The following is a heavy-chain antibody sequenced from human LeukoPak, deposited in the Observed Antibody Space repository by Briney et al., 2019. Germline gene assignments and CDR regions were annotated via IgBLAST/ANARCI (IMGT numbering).Heavy chain of an antibody. CDR1: GGSISSSSYY. V-gene: IGHV4-39*01. J-gene: IGHJ3*02. Sequence: KPSETLSLTCTVSGGSISSSSYYWGWIRQPPGKGLEWIGSIYYSGSTYYNPSLKSRVTISVDTSKNQFSLKLSSVTAADTAVYYCARQRAAGTRMSVKLQPQAFDIWGQGTMVTVSS. D-gene: IGHD6-13*01. CDR2: IYYSGST. CDR3: ARQRAAGTRMSVKLQPQAFDI.